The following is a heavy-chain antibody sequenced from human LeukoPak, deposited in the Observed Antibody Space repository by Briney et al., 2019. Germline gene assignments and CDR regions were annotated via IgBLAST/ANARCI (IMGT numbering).Heavy chain of an antibody. CDR1: GDSLSDSDYY. Sequence: SETLSLTCTVSGDSLSDSDYYWGWIRQPPGKGLEWIGSIYYTGSTYYNPSLKSRLTISVDTSNNQSSLKLNSVTAADTAIYYCARLFVRVYHSSGPQSDWSQGTLVTVSS. D-gene: IGHD3-10*01. CDR2: IYYTGST. V-gene: IGHV4-39*01. CDR3: ARLFVRVYHSSGPQSD. J-gene: IGHJ4*02.